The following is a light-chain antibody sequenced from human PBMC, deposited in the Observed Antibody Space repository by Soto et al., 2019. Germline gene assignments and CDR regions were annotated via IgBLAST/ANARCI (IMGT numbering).Light chain of an antibody. CDR3: SSFTTSTSYV. V-gene: IGLV2-14*01. Sequence: QSALTQPDSVSGSPGQSISISCTGTSSDVGGYNSVSWYQQYPGKAPKLMIHDVSNRPSGVSNRFSGSKSGNTASLTISGLQADDEADYYCSSFTTSTSYVFGSGTKLTVL. J-gene: IGLJ1*01. CDR1: SSDVGGYNS. CDR2: DVS.